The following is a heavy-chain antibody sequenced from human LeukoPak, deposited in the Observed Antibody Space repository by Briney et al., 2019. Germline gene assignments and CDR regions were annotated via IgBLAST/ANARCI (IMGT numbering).Heavy chain of an antibody. CDR3: ARANMVRGYYFDY. V-gene: IGHV4-59*01. Sequence: SETLSLTCTVSGGSISSYYWSWIRQPPGKGLEWIGYIYYSGSTNYNPSLKSRVTISVDTSKNQFSLKLSSVTAADTAVYYCARANMVRGYYFDYWGQGTLVTVSS. CDR2: IYYSGST. D-gene: IGHD3-10*01. J-gene: IGHJ4*02. CDR1: GGSISSYY.